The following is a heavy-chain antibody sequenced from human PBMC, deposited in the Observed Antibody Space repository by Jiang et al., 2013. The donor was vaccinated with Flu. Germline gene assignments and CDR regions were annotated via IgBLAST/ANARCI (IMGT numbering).Heavy chain of an antibody. V-gene: IGHV3-66*01. CDR2: VNNGGEA. Sequence: VQLVESGGGLVQPGGSLRLSCAASGFMVSSKYMIWVRRAPGKGLEWVSGVNNGGEAFYQDSVNGRFTISRDKSKNTLDLQMNSLRVEDTAMYFCASSTVTPGAFDYWG. CDR1: GFMVSSKY. CDR3: ASSTVTPGAFDY. J-gene: IGHJ4*01. D-gene: IGHD2-8*02.